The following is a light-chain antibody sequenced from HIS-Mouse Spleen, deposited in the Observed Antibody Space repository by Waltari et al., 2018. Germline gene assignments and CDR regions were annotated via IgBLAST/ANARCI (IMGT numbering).Light chain of an antibody. V-gene: IGLV2-23*01. CDR1: SSDVGRYNL. CDR3: CSYAGSSTWV. CDR2: EGS. Sequence: QSALTQPASVSGSPGPSITISCTGTSSDVGRYNLVSRYQQHPGKAPKLMIYEGSKRPSGVSNRFSGSKSGNTASLTISGLQAEDEADYYCCSYAGSSTWVFGGGTKLTVL. J-gene: IGLJ3*02.